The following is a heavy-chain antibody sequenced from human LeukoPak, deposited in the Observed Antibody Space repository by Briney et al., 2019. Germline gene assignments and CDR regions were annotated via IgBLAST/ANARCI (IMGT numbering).Heavy chain of an antibody. CDR2: INHSGST. D-gene: IGHD2-2*02. CDR1: GGSFSGYY. Sequence: PSETLSLTCAVYGGSFSGYYWSWIRQPPGKGLEWIGEINHSGSTNYNPSLKSRVTISVDTSKNQFSLKLSSVSAADTAVYYCARIQLGYCSSASCYNLPGVRFDPWGQGTLVTVSS. V-gene: IGHV4-34*01. CDR3: ARIQLGYCSSASCYNLPGVRFDP. J-gene: IGHJ5*02.